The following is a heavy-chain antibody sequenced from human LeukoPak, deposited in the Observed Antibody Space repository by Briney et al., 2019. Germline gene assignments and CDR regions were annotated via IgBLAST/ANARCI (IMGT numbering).Heavy chain of an antibody. V-gene: IGHV3-21*01. J-gene: IGHJ3*02. Sequence: PGGSLRLSCAAPGFSFSSYSMDWVRQAPGRGLEWVSYISDSGNYIYYADSVKGRFTISRDSAENSLYLQMNSLRAEDTAVYYCARGLYYYGTDAFDIWGQGTMVTVS. CDR3: ARGLYYYGTDAFDI. CDR1: GFSFSSYS. CDR2: ISDSGNYI. D-gene: IGHD3-16*01.